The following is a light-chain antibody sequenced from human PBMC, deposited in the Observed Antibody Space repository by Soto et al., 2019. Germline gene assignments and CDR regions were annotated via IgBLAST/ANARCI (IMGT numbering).Light chain of an antibody. CDR3: QQYGSSGT. J-gene: IGKJ1*01. V-gene: IGKV3-20*01. Sequence: EIVLTQSPVTLSLSPGERATLSFRASQSVSNNYLAWYQQKPGQAPRLLIYGASNRATGIPDRFSGSGSGTDFTLTISRLEPEDFAVYYCQQYGSSGTFGQGTKVAIK. CDR2: GAS. CDR1: QSVSNNY.